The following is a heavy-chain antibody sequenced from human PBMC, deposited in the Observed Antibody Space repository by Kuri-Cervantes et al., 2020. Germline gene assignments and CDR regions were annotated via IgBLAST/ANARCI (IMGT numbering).Heavy chain of an antibody. J-gene: IGHJ6*02. CDR3: AKGTYGDYNYYYGMDV. D-gene: IGHD4-17*01. CDR2: IGTAGDT. V-gene: IGHV3-13*01. Sequence: GGSLRLSCAASGFTFSSYDMHWVRQATGKGLEWVSAIGTAGDTYYPGSVKGRFTISRENAKNSLYLQMNSLRAEDTALYYCAKGTYGDYNYYYGMDVWGQGTTVTVSS. CDR1: GFTFSSYD.